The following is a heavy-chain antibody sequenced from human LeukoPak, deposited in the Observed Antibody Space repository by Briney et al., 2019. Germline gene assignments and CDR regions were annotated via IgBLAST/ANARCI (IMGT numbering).Heavy chain of an antibody. J-gene: IGHJ4*02. CDR1: GFTFSSYA. V-gene: IGHV3-23*01. CDR3: AKDLDLEVTGPLNY. CDR2: ISGSGATT. D-gene: IGHD6-19*01. Sequence: PGGSLRLSCAASGFTFSSYAMSWVRQAPGKGLEWVSGISGSGATTWYADSVKGRFTISRDNSKNTLSLQMNSLSAEDTALYYCAKDLDLEVTGPLNYWGQGTLVTVSS.